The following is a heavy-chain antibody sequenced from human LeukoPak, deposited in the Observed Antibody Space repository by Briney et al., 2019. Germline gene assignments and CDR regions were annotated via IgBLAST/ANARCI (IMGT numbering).Heavy chain of an antibody. J-gene: IGHJ4*02. CDR1: GFTFDDYA. V-gene: IGHV3-43D*03. CDR3: ARDPPCSGGSCSFDY. CDR2: ISWDGGST. Sequence: GGSLRLSCAASGFTFDDYAMHWVRQAPGKGLEWVSLISWDGGSTYYADSVKGRFTISRDNSKNSLYLQMNSLRAEDTAVYYCARDPPCSGGSCSFDYWGQGTLVTVSS. D-gene: IGHD2-15*01.